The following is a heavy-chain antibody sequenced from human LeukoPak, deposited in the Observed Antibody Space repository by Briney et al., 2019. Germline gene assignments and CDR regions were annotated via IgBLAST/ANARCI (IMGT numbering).Heavy chain of an antibody. CDR3: ARDGAPGVVVVPAFTTTTTNYYMDV. V-gene: IGHV7-4-1*02. CDR1: GYTFTSYA. CDR2: INTNTGNP. D-gene: IGHD2-2*01. Sequence: ASVKVSCKASGYTFTSYAMNWVRQAPGQGLEWMGWINTNTGNPTYAQGFTGRFVFSLDTSVSTAYLQISSLKAEDTAVYYCARDGAPGVVVVPAFTTTTTNYYMDVWGKGTTVTVSS. J-gene: IGHJ6*03.